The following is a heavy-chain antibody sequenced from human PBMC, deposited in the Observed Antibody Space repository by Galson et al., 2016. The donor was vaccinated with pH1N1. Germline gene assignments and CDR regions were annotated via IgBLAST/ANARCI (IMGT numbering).Heavy chain of an antibody. CDR1: GLPFNSYA. V-gene: IGHV3-23*01. CDR3: ARAGRLLGPYHYYAMDV. J-gene: IGHJ6*02. Sequence: RLSCAASGLPFNSYAMSWVRQAPGKGLEWVSVISGSGGGTYYADSVKGRFTISRDNSKNTLFLQMNSLRADDTAVYYCARAGRLLGPYHYYAMDVWGQGTTVTVSS. D-gene: IGHD6-25*01. CDR2: ISGSGGGT.